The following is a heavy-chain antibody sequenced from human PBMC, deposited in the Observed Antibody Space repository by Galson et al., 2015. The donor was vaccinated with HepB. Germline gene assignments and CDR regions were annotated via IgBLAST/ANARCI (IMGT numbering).Heavy chain of an antibody. V-gene: IGHV2-70*11. D-gene: IGHD5-18*01. CDR1: GFSLSTSGMC. J-gene: IGHJ4*02. CDR2: IYWDDDK. CDR3: ARTAAGYSYGLSGFDY. Sequence: PALVKPTQTLTLTCTFSGFSLSTSGMCVSWIRQPPGKALEWLARIYWDDDKYYSTSLKTRLTISKDTSKNQVVLTMTNMDPVDTATYYCARTAAGYSYGLSGFDYWGQGTLVTVSS.